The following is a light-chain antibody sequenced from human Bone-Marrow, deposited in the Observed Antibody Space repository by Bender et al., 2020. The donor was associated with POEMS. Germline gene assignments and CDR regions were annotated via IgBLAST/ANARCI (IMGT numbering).Light chain of an antibody. J-gene: IGLJ3*02. Sequence: QSALTQPASVSGSPGQSITISCDGVTSDFGNFNLVSWYQQYPGKAPKLLIYDDVKRPSGISNRLSGSKSGTSASLAISDIQSEDEGDYYCSSWDDSLSGWVFGGGTKLTVL. CDR3: SSWDDSLSGWV. CDR1: TSDFGNFNL. V-gene: IGLV2-23*01. CDR2: DDV.